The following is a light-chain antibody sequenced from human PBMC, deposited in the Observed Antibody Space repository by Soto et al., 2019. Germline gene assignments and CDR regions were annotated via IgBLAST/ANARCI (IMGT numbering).Light chain of an antibody. CDR3: QQYNSYSPYT. CDR1: QSISSW. Sequence: DIQMTQSPSTLSASVGDRVTITCRASQSISSWLAWYQQKPGKAPKLLIYDASSLESGVPSRFSGSGSGTEFTLTIISLQPDDVATYYCQQYNSYSPYTFGQGTKLEIK. CDR2: DAS. J-gene: IGKJ2*01. V-gene: IGKV1-5*01.